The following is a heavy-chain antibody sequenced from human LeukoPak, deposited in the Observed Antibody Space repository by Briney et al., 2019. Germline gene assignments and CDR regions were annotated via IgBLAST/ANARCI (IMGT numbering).Heavy chain of an antibody. CDR2: ISGSDGST. V-gene: IGHV3-23*01. CDR3: AKMGTTTTQSTHLDY. J-gene: IGHJ4*02. D-gene: IGHD4-11*01. Sequence: ETLSLTCSVSGGSISSSSYYWGWIRQPPGKGLEWVSTISGSDGSTYYADSVKGRFTIFRDDSKNTLYLQMNSLRADDTAVYYCAKMGTTTTQSTHLDYWGQGTLVTVSS. CDR1: GGSISSSSYY.